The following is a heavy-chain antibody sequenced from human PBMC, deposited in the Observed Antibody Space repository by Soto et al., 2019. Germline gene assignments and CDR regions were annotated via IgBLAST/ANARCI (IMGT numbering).Heavy chain of an antibody. CDR2: ISASGGST. D-gene: IGHD6-19*01. V-gene: IGHV3-23*01. J-gene: IGHJ6*02. CDR1: GFTFSSYA. Sequence: VQLLESGGNLVQPGVSLRLSCAASGFTFSSYAMNWVRQAPGKGLEWVSSISASGGSTLYADSVKGRITISRYNSKNTLYLQLNSLRAEDTAVYFCAKGRAPSDWYHHYYYGMDVWGLGTTVTVSS. CDR3: AKGRAPSDWYHHYYYGMDV.